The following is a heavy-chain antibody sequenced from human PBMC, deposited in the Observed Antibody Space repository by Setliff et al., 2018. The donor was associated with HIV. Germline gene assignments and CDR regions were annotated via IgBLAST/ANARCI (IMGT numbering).Heavy chain of an antibody. CDR3: AKDRDDYGDPDAFDF. J-gene: IGHJ3*01. V-gene: IGHV3-53*01. D-gene: IGHD4-17*01. Sequence: GSLRLSCAVSGLIVSRQWIGWARQAPGKGLEWVSIIDGDDNTDFTGSVKGRFTISRDNSKNTLYLRINSLRAEDTAVYFCAKDRDDYGDPDAFDFWGQGTMVTVSS. CDR1: GLIVSRQW. CDR2: IDGDDNT.